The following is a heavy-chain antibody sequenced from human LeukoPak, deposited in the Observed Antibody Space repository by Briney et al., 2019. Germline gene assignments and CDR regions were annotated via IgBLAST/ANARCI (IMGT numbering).Heavy chain of an antibody. V-gene: IGHV1-2*02. Sequence: ASVKVSCKASGYTFSGNNMHWVRQAPGQGLKWMGWINPNSGDTSYAQKFQGRVTMTRDTSITTAYMELRRLTSDDTALYYCARDLVGASAGGDYWGQGTLVTVSS. CDR2: INPNSGDT. J-gene: IGHJ4*02. D-gene: IGHD1-26*01. CDR1: GYTFSGNN. CDR3: ARDLVGASAGGDY.